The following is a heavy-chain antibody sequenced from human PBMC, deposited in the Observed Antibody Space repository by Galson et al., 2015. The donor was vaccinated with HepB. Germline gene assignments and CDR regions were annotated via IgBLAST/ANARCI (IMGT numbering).Heavy chain of an antibody. CDR1: GFTFSSYA. CDR2: ISYDGRNK. J-gene: IGHJ5*02. D-gene: IGHD6-13*01. Sequence: SLRLSCAASGFTFSSYAMHWVRQAPGKGLEWVAVISYDGRNKYYADSVKGRFTISRDNSTNTLSLQMNSLRAEDTAVYYCARGTRNIAASGRGGWFDPGGQRTLFSVSS. CDR3: ARGTRNIAASGRGGWFDP. V-gene: IGHV3-30*04.